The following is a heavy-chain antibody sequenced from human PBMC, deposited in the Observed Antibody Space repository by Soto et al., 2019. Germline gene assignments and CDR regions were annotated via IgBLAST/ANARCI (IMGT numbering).Heavy chain of an antibody. CDR1: GFTFTSSA. CDR2: IVVGSGNT. D-gene: IGHD3-22*01. J-gene: IGHJ4*02. CDR3: ARDCSDSSGPNFDY. V-gene: IGHV1-58*02. Sequence: SVKVSCKASGFTFTSSAMQWVRQARGQRLEWIGWIVVGSGNTNYAQKFQERVTITRDMSTSTAYMELSSLRSEDTAVYYCARDCSDSSGPNFDYWGQGTLVTVSS.